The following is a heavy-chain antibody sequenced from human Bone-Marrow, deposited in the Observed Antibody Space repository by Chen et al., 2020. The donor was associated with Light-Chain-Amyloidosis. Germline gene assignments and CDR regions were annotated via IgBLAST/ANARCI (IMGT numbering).Heavy chain of an antibody. CDR3: ARDGTSTTGIHDY. V-gene: IGHV1-2*02. Sequence: QVQLVQSGAEVKKPGASVKVSCKASNYTCTDNYIHWVRQAPGQGLEWRGWIDPYTGGTNYAQKFRGRVTMTSDTSINTAYMTLDSLRIDDTAMYYCARDGTSTTGIHDYWGQGTLVTVSS. D-gene: IGHD2-8*01. CDR1: NYTCTDNY. CDR2: IDPYTGGT. J-gene: IGHJ4*02.